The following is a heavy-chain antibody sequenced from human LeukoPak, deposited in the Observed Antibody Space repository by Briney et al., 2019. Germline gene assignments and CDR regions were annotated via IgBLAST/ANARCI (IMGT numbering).Heavy chain of an antibody. CDR1: GGSISSYY. D-gene: IGHD2-2*01. Sequence: KPSETLSLTCTVAGGSISSYYWSWIRQPPGKGLEWLGYIYYSGSTNYNPSLKSRVTISVDTSKNQFSLKLSSVTAADAAVYYCARDPLGYCSSTSCYGYWGQGTLVTVSS. CDR3: ARDPLGYCSSTSCYGY. J-gene: IGHJ4*02. CDR2: IYYSGST. V-gene: IGHV4-59*01.